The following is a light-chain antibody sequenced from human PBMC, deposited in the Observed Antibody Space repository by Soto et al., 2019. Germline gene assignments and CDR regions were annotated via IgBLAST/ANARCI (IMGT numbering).Light chain of an antibody. CDR3: QQYNKRPYT. J-gene: IGKJ2*01. CDR1: ESVNSN. Sequence: EIVMTQSPDTLSVSPGERATLSCRASESVNSNLAWYQQKPGQAPRLLMSGSSTRATGIPARFSGSGSGTDFTLSISSLQSEDFAVYYCQQYNKRPYTFGQGTKLEI. CDR2: GSS. V-gene: IGKV3-15*01.